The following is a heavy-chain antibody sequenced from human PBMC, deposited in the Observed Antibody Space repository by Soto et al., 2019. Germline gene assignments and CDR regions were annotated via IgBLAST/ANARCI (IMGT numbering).Heavy chain of an antibody. Sequence: QVHLLQSGAEVKKPGSSVKVSCTASGASFTRYSLSWVRQAPGQGLEWVGGIVPIFGITNYAQRFQGRVKINADESTKTASMELSSLSSDDTAVYYCARPDEGGYSSDHHYYYALDVWGQGTSVTVTS. V-gene: IGHV1-69*01. CDR2: IVPIFGIT. D-gene: IGHD3-22*01. CDR1: GASFTRYS. CDR3: ARPDEGGYSSDHHYYYALDV. J-gene: IGHJ6*02.